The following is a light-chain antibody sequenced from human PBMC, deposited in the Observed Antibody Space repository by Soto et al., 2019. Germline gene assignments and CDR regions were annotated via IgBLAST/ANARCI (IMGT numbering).Light chain of an antibody. CDR3: QQYSDYPWT. J-gene: IGKJ1*01. V-gene: IGKV1-5*03. Sequence: DIQMTQSPSTLSASVGDRVTITCRASQSISSWLAWYQQKPGKAPKLLIYKSSSLESGVPSRFSGRGSGTGFTLTSSSLQPDVFAAYYCQQYSDYPWTFGQGTKVEIK. CDR2: KSS. CDR1: QSISSW.